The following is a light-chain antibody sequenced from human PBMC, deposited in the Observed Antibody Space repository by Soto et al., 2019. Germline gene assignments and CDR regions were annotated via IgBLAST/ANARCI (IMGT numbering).Light chain of an antibody. V-gene: IGKV3-20*01. CDR2: GAS. CDR1: QSVSSGY. J-gene: IGKJ1*01. Sequence: GLAQSQGVELVCPRMSAKHSCRASQSVSSGYLAWYQQKPGQAPSLLIYGASSRATGIPDRFSGSGSGTDFTFTISRLEPEGLAVYYSHRYAIPLQTSDQGAVVDIK. CDR3: HRYAIPLQT.